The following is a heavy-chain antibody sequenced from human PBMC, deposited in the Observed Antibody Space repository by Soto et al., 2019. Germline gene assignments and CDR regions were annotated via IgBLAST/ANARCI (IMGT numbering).Heavy chain of an antibody. Sequence: QVQLVQSGAEVKKPGASVKVSCKASGYTFTTYVIHWVRQAPGQRLEYMGWINAGNGNTKYSQKFQGRVTITRDTSASTAYMELSSLRSEDTAVYYCVREVAAAGTWFDYWGQGTLVTVSS. CDR2: INAGNGNT. D-gene: IGHD6-13*01. CDR1: GYTFTTYV. V-gene: IGHV1-3*01. CDR3: VREVAAAGTWFDY. J-gene: IGHJ4*02.